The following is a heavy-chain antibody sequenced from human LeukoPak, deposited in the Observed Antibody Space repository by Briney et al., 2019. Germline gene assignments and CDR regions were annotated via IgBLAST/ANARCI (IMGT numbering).Heavy chain of an antibody. CDR1: GGSISSHY. CDR2: ISYSGTT. J-gene: IGHJ5*02. Sequence: SETLSLTCTVSGGSISSHYWSWIRQPPGKGLEWIGYISYSGTTNYNPSLKSRVTISIDTSKNQFSLKLSSVTAADTAVYYCARGVNWIDPWGQGTLVTVSS. V-gene: IGHV4-59*11. CDR3: ARGVNWIDP. D-gene: IGHD6-13*01.